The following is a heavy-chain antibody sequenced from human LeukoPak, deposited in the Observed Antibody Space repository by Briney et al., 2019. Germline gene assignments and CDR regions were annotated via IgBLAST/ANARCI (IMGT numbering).Heavy chain of an antibody. J-gene: IGHJ3*02. CDR2: ISYDGSNK. CDR3: ARDSTTTDAFDI. CDR1: GFTFSSYA. V-gene: IGHV3-30*04. Sequence: RAGGSLRLSCAASGFTFSSYAMHWVHQAPGKGLEWVAVISYDGSNKYYADSVKGRFTISRDNSKNTLYLQMNSLRAEDTAVYYCARDSTTTDAFDIWGQGTMVTVSS. D-gene: IGHD1-14*01.